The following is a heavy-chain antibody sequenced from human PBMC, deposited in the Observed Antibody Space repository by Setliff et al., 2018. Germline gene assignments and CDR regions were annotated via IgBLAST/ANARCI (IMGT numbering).Heavy chain of an antibody. CDR2: INPNSGVA. J-gene: IGHJ5*02. V-gene: IGHV1-2*02. CDR3: ARDSASCDSTSCYWAVNWFDP. CDR1: GYSFTGYQ. Sequence: ASVKVSCKASGYSFTGYQIYWMRLAPGQGLEWMGWINPNSGVANYARRFEGRVAMTSDTSISTVYMEVNSLRSDDTAVYFCARDSASCDSTSCYWAVNWFDPWGQGTLVTVSS. D-gene: IGHD2-2*01.